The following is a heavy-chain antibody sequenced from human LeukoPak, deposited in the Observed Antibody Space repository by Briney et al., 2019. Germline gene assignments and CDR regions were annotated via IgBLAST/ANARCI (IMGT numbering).Heavy chain of an antibody. J-gene: IGHJ4*02. CDR3: ASSRSTMIVVVITPDY. D-gene: IGHD3-22*01. V-gene: IGHV4-59*08. Sequence: SETLSLTCTVSGGSISSYYWSWIRQPPGKGLEWIGYIYYSGSTNYNPSLKSRVTISVDTSKNQFSMKLSSVTAADTAVYYCASSRSTMIVVVITPDYWGQGTLVTVSS. CDR1: GGSISSYY. CDR2: IYYSGST.